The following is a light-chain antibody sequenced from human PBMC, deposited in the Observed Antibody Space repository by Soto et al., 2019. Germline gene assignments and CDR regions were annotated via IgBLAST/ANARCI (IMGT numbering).Light chain of an antibody. CDR3: SSYTSSETLL. CDR1: SSDVGGYKF. J-gene: IGLJ2*01. Sequence: QSALTQPASVSGSPGQSITISCTGSSSDVGGYKFVSWYQHHPGKAPRLIIYEVSNRPSGVSNRFSGSKSGNTASLAISGLQAEDEAHYYCSSYTSSETLLFGGGTQLTVL. CDR2: EVS. V-gene: IGLV2-14*01.